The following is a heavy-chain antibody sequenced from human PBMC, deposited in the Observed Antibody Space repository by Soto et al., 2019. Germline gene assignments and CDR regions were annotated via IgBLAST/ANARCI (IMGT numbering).Heavy chain of an antibody. J-gene: IGHJ4*02. Sequence: QITLKESGPALVKPTQTLTLTCTFSGFSLTTYGVGVGWIRQPPGKALEWLALIFWNDDERYSPSLKSRLTITKDTSNNPVDFTMTTIDPLDTATYFCAHTGYSYAPLAYWGRGTLVTVSS. CDR2: IFWNDDE. D-gene: IGHD3-16*01. CDR1: GFSLTTYGVG. CDR3: AHTGYSYAPLAY. V-gene: IGHV2-5*01.